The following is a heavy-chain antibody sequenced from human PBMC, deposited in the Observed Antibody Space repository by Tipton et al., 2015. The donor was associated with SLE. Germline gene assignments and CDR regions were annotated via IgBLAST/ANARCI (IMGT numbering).Heavy chain of an antibody. Sequence: SLRLSCAASGFTVSSNYMSWVRQAPGKGLEWLSVIYSGGSTYYADSVKGRFTISRDNAKNSLYLQMNSLRAEDTALYYCAKDASWGSSSLDYWGQGTLVTVSS. CDR1: GFTVSSNY. CDR3: AKDASWGSSSLDY. V-gene: IGHV3-53*05. CDR2: IYSGGST. D-gene: IGHD3-16*01. J-gene: IGHJ4*02.